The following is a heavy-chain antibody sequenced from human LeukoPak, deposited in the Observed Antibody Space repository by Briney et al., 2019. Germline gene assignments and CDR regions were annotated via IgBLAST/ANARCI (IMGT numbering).Heavy chain of an antibody. CDR3: ARGAKYYFDY. V-gene: IGHV1-2*02. CDR1: GYTFTGYY. J-gene: IGHJ4*02. D-gene: IGHD6-6*01. Sequence: GASVKVSCKPSGYTFTGYYMHWVRQAPGQGLEWMGWINPNSGDTNYAQNFQGRVTLTRHTSISTAYMELSSLRSDDTAVYYCARGAKYYFDYWGQGTLVTVSS. CDR2: INPNSGDT.